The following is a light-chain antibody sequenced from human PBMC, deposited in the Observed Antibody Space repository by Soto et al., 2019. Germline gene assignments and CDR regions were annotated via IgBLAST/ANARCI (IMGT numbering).Light chain of an antibody. CDR3: GSYAGSYTLL. CDR2: DVT. CDR1: SSNVGGYNY. Sequence: QSALTQPRSVSGSPGQSVTISCTGTSSNVGGYNYVSWYQHHPGKAPKLIIYDVTKRSSGVPDRFSCSKSGNTASLTISGLQTDDEADYYCGSYAGSYTLLFGGGTKLTVL. V-gene: IGLV2-11*01. J-gene: IGLJ2*01.